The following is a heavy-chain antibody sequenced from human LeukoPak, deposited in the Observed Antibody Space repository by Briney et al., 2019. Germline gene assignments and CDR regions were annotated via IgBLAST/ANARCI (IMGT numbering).Heavy chain of an antibody. CDR2: IYHSGHT. CDR3: ARDFSDSSSSWDY. J-gene: IGHJ4*02. CDR1: GYSINSGYY. Sequence: SETLSLTCTVSGYSINSGYYWGCSRQPPGKGLEWIGSIYHSGHTYYNPSLRSRVTISVDTSKNQFSLKLSSVSAADTAVYYCARDFSDSSSSWDYWGQGTLVTVSS. V-gene: IGHV4-38-2*02. D-gene: IGHD6-6*01.